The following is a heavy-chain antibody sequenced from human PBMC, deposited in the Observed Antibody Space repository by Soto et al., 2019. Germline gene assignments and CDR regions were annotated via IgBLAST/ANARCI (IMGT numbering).Heavy chain of an antibody. Sequence: QVQLVQSGAEVKKPGSSVKVSCKASGGTFSSYAISWVRQATGQGLEWMGGIIPIFGTANYAQKFQGRVTITADESTSTAYMVLSSLRSEDTAVYYCARPHVTAIFGVDNWFDPWGQGTLVTVSS. CDR1: GGTFSSYA. J-gene: IGHJ5*02. CDR3: ARPHVTAIFGVDNWFDP. D-gene: IGHD3-3*01. V-gene: IGHV1-69*12. CDR2: IIPIFGTA.